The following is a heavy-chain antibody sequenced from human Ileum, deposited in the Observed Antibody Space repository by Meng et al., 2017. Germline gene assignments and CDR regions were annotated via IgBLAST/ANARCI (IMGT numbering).Heavy chain of an antibody. CDR2: INHSGST. D-gene: IGHD2-2*01. CDR1: GGSFSGYY. J-gene: IGHJ6*02. Sequence: GSLRLSCAVYGGSFSGYYWSWIRQPPGKGLEWIGEINHSGSTNYNPSLKSRVTISVDTSKNQFSLKLSSVTAADTAVYYCAREQGYCSSTTTCASDVWGQGTTVTVSS. CDR3: AREQGYCSSTTTCASDV. V-gene: IGHV4-34*01.